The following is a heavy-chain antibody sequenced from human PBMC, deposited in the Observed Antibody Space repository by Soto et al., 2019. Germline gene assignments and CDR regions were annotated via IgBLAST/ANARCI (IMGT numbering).Heavy chain of an antibody. CDR1: GGSISNGGYY. Sequence: SETLSLTCTVSGGSISNGGYYWNWVRQHPGKGLEWIGYIHYSGSTWYNPSLESRVTISVDTSKDQFSLKLRSVTTADTAVYYCARVRGSGSYAAYYFDSWGQGTLVTVSS. J-gene: IGHJ4*01. CDR3: ARVRGSGSYAAYYFDS. D-gene: IGHD3-10*01. CDR2: IHYSGST. V-gene: IGHV4-31*03.